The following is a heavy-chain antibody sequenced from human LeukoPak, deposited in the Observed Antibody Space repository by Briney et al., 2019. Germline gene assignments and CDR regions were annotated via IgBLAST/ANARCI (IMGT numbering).Heavy chain of an antibody. CDR2: IYYSGST. V-gene: IGHV4-30-4*01. CDR1: GGSISSGDYY. Sequence: SQTLSLTCTVSGGSISSGDYYWSWIRQPPGKGLEWIGYIYYSGSTYYNPSLKSRVTISVGTSKNQFSLKLSSVTAADTAVYYCARAESYGSGRGWFGPWGQGTLVTVSS. CDR3: ARAESYGSGRGWFGP. J-gene: IGHJ5*02. D-gene: IGHD3-10*01.